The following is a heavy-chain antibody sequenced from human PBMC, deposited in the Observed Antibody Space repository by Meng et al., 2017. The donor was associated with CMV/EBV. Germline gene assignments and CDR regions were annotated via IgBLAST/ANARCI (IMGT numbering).Heavy chain of an antibody. V-gene: IGHV5-51*01. CDR2: IYPGDSDT. D-gene: IGHD3-22*01. CDR1: GYSFTSYW. J-gene: IGHJ4*02. Sequence: GGSLRLSCKGSGYSFTSYWIGWVRQMPEKGLEWMGIIYPGDSDTRYSPSFQGQVTISADKSISTAYLQWSSLKASDTAMYYCARQKDYDSSGYYSYWGQGTLVTVSS. CDR3: ARQKDYDSSGYYSY.